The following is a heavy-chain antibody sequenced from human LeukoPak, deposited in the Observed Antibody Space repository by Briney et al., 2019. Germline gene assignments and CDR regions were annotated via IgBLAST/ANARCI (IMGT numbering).Heavy chain of an antibody. CDR2: ISAYNGNT. Sequence: ASVKVSCKASGYTFTSYGISWVRQAPGQGLEWMGWISAYNGNTNYAQKLQGRVTMTTDTSTSTAYMELRSLRSDDTAVYYCARDCSNCGLRFLEWLAPRDYYCYYMDVWGKGTTVTVSS. V-gene: IGHV1-18*01. D-gene: IGHD3-3*01. CDR1: GYTFTSYG. J-gene: IGHJ6*03. CDR3: ARDCSNCGLRFLEWLAPRDYYCYYMDV.